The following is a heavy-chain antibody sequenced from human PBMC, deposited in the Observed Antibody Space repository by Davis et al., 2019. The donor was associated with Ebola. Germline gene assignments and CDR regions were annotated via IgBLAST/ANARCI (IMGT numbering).Heavy chain of an antibody. CDR3: ARERGTTVYYYGMDV. D-gene: IGHD4-17*01. V-gene: IGHV3-33*01. Sequence: PGGSLRLSCAASGFTFRSYGMHWVRQAPGKGLEWVAVIWYDGSNKYYADSVKGRFTISRDNSKNTLYLQMNSLRAEDTAVYYCARERGTTVYYYGMDVWGKGTTVTVSS. CDR2: IWYDGSNK. CDR1: GFTFRSYG. J-gene: IGHJ6*04.